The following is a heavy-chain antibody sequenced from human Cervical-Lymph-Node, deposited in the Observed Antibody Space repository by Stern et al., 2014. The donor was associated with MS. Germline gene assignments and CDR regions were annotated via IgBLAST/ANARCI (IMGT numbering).Heavy chain of an antibody. J-gene: IGHJ4*02. CDR2: FIPIVGSA. Sequence: VQLVQSGAEVKKPGSSVKVSCKASGGTFNIYAINWVRQAPGQGLEWMGGFIPIVGSANYAQKFQGRVAITADESTKTVHMELSSLRVEDTAIYYCARDNRHYDSSGYYFDYWGQGTLVTVSS. V-gene: IGHV1-69*01. D-gene: IGHD3-22*01. CDR3: ARDNRHYDSSGYYFDY. CDR1: GGTFNIYA.